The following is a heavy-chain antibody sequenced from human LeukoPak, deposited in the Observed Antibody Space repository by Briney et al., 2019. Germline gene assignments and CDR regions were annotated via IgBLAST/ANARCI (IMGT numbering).Heavy chain of an antibody. J-gene: IGHJ3*02. CDR3: ARRARITIFGVFNDAFDI. CDR1: GYSFTSYW. D-gene: IGHD3-3*01. Sequence: GESLKISCKGSGYSFTSYWIGWVRQMPGKGLEWMGIIYPGDSDTRYSPSFQGQVTISADKSISTAYLQWSSLKASDTAMYYCARRARITIFGVFNDAFDIWGQGTMVTVSS. CDR2: IYPGDSDT. V-gene: IGHV5-51*01.